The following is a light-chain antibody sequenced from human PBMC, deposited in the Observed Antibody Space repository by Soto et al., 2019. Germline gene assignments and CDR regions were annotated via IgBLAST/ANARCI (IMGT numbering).Light chain of an antibody. J-gene: IGKJ4*01. CDR1: QGISDD. Sequence: AFQMTQSPSSLSASVGDSVTITCRASQGISDDLGWYQQKPGKAPKLLIYAASTLERGVPSRFSGSGSGTDFTLTISSLQPEDSATYYCQQDYRYPLTFGGGTKVEIK. V-gene: IGKV1-6*01. CDR3: QQDYRYPLT. CDR2: AAS.